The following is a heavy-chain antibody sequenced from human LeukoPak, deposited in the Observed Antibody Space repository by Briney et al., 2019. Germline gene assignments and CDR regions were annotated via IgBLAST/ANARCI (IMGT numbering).Heavy chain of an antibody. D-gene: IGHD1-20*01. J-gene: IGHJ4*02. Sequence: GGSLRLSCAASGFTFSSYAMSWVRQAPGKWLEWVSAISGSGGSTYYADSVKGRFTISRDNSKTTLYLQMNSLRAEDTAVYYCAKVGFNWNQGYFDYWGQGTLVTVSS. V-gene: IGHV3-23*01. CDR1: GFTFSSYA. CDR2: ISGSGGST. CDR3: AKVGFNWNQGYFDY.